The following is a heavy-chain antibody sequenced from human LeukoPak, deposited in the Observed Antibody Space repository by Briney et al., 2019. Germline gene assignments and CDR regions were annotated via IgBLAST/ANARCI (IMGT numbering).Heavy chain of an antibody. CDR2: INPDSGGT. J-gene: IGHJ4*02. V-gene: IGHV1-2*02. CDR3: ARVASAVYSDY. CDR1: GCTFTGYY. Sequence: GASVKVSCKASGCTFTGYYIHWVRQAPGQGLEWMGWINPDSGGTNYAQIFQGRVTMTRDTSISTAYMELNRLRSDDTAVYYCARVASAVYSDYWGQGTLVTVSS.